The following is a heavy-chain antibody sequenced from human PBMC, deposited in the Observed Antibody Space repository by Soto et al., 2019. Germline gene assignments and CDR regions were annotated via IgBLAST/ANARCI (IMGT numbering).Heavy chain of an antibody. D-gene: IGHD3-22*01. CDR2: IYYSGST. V-gene: IGHV4-31*03. CDR3: ARFGDYDSSGYYYRDY. CDR1: GGSISSGGYY. J-gene: IGHJ4*02. Sequence: QVQLQESGPGLVKPSQTLSLTCTVSGGSISSGGYYWSWIRQHPRKGLEWIGYIYYSGSTYYNPSVKSRVTISVDTSKNQFSLKLSSVTAADTAVYYCARFGDYDSSGYYYRDYWGQGTLVTVSS.